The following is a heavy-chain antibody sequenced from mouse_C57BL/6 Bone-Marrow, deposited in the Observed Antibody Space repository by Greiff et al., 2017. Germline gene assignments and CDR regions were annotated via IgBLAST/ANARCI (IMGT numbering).Heavy chain of an antibody. V-gene: IGHV1-7*01. D-gene: IGHD4-1*01. J-gene: IGHJ3*01. Sequence: VQLQQSGAELAKPGASVKLSCQASGYTFTSYWMHWVKQRPGQGLEWIGYINPSSGYTKYNQKFKDKATLTADKSSSTSYMQLSSLTYEDSAVYYCARSLLGRVLFAYWGQGTLVTVSA. CDR1: GYTFTSYW. CDR2: INPSSGYT. CDR3: ARSLLGRVLFAY.